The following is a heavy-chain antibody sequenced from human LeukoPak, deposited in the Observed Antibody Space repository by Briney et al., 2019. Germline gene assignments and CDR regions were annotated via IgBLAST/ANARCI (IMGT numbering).Heavy chain of an antibody. CDR1: GFTFSSYA. J-gene: IGHJ5*02. V-gene: IGHV3-30-3*01. Sequence: GRSLRLSCAASGFTFSSYAMHWVRQAPGKGLEWVAVISYDGSNKYYADSVKGRFTISRDNAKNSLYLQMNSLRAEDTAVYYCARDGGVYCGGDCYVNWFDPWGQGTLVTVSS. CDR2: ISYDGSNK. CDR3: ARDGGVYCGGDCYVNWFDP. D-gene: IGHD2-21*02.